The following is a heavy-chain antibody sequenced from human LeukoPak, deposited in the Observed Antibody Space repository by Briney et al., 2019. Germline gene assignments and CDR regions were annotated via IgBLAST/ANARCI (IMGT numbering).Heavy chain of an antibody. CDR2: ISGSGGRT. J-gene: IGHJ6*03. CDR3: ARIVGASPNYYYYVDV. V-gene: IGHV3-23*01. Sequence: PGGSLRLSCAVSGFTFSNYAMNWVRQAPGKGLEWVSAISGSGGRTYYADSVKGRFTISRDNSKNTVYLQMSSLRAEDTAVYYCARIVGASPNYYYYVDVWGKGTTVTVSS. D-gene: IGHD1-26*01. CDR1: GFTFSNYA.